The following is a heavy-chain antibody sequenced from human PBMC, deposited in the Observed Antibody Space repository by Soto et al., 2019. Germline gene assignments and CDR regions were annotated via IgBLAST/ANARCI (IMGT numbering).Heavy chain of an antibody. D-gene: IGHD2-2*01. CDR3: AHSPKFIVVVPAAMAGWFDP. CDR1: GFSLSTSGVG. J-gene: IGHJ5*02. V-gene: IGHV2-5*01. CDR2: IYWNDDK. Sequence: KESGPTLVKPTQTLTLTCTFSGFSLSTSGVGVGWIRQPPGKALEWLALIYWNDDKRYSPSLKSRLTITKDTSKNQVVLTMTNMDPVDTATYYCAHSPKFIVVVPAAMAGWFDPWGQGTLVTVSS.